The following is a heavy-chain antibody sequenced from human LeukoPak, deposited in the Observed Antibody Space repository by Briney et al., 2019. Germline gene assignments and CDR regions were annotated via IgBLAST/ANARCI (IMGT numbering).Heavy chain of an antibody. CDR1: GFTFSTYA. D-gene: IGHD3-9*01. V-gene: IGHV3-23*01. Sequence: GGSLRLSCAASGFTFSTYAMSWVRQAPGKGLEWVSGISGSGGTTDYADSVKGRFTISRDNSNNTLFLQMSNLRADDSGLYYCATDIRSSPLGFWGHGTLVTVSS. CDR3: ATDIRSSPLGF. CDR2: ISGSGGTT. J-gene: IGHJ4*01.